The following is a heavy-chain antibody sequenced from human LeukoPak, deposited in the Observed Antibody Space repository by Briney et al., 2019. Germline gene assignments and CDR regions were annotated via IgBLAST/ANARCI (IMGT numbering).Heavy chain of an antibody. J-gene: IGHJ4*02. V-gene: IGHV4-59*01. CDR1: SGSITSYY. D-gene: IGHD3-10*01. CDR2: VYYSGST. Sequence: SETLSLTCTVSSGSITSYYWSWIRQPPGKGPAWIGYVYYSGSTNYNSSLKSRVTISVDTSNNQFSLNLTSVTAADTAVYYCARGRVRWSYDYWGQGTLVTVSS. CDR3: ARGRVRWSYDY.